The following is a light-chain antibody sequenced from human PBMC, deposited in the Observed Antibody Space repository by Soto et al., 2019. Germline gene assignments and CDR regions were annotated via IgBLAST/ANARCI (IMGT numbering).Light chain of an antibody. CDR2: DAS. Sequence: DIVMSQSPLSLPITPGEPASISCRSSQSLLHSNGYNYLDWYLQKPGKAPKPLIYDASNLESGVPSRFSGSGSGTEFTLTISSLQPEELAVYYCQQYEHYWTFGQGTKVE. J-gene: IGKJ1*01. CDR3: QQYEHYWT. CDR1: QSLLHSNGYNY. V-gene: IGKV2-28*01.